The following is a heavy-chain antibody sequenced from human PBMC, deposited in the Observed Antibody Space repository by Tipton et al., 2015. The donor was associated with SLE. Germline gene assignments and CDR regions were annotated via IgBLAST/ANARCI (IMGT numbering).Heavy chain of an antibody. Sequence: SLRLSCAASAFSVSAYHMTWVRQAPGKGLEWVAVSYIGGGGTAYADSVKGRFTISRDSSENTLYLQMNSLRPDDTAVYYCARQDFWNDPFDYWGRGTLVTVSS. D-gene: IGHD1-1*01. CDR3: ARQDFWNDPFDY. J-gene: IGHJ4*02. CDR2: SYIGGGGT. V-gene: IGHV3-66*04. CDR1: AFSVSAYH.